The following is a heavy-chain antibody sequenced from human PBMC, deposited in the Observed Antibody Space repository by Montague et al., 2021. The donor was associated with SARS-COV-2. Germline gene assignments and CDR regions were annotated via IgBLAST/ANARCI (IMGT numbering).Heavy chain of an antibody. Sequence: SETLSLTCSVSGGSISSSSYFWGWIQQPPGKGLEWIGSNYYSGGTYSNSSLKSRVTISVDTSKNQFSLKLSSVTAADTAVYYCARHLNYRDYGGDDYWGQGTLVTVSS. D-gene: IGHD4-17*01. V-gene: IGHV4-39*01. J-gene: IGHJ4*02. CDR2: NYYSGGT. CDR1: GGSISSSSYF. CDR3: ARHLNYRDYGGDDY.